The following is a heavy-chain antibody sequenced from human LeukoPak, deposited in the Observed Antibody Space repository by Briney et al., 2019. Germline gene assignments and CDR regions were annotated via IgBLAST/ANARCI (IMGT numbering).Heavy chain of an antibody. CDR1: GGSISGYY. Sequence: SETLSLTGTVSGGSISGYYYNWIRQPPGKGLEWIGYIYYSGSTNYNPSLKSRVTISLGTSKNQFSLKLSSVTTADTAVYYCARSVVTLYWYFDLWGRGTLVTVSS. J-gene: IGHJ2*01. V-gene: IGHV4-59*13. D-gene: IGHD4-23*01. CDR3: ARSVVTLYWYFDL. CDR2: IYYSGST.